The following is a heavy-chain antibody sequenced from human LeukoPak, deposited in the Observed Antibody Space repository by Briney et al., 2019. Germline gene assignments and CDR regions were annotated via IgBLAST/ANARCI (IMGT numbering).Heavy chain of an antibody. V-gene: IGHV4-39*07. D-gene: IGHD2-21*01. CDR1: GGSISSSSYY. Sequence: SETLSLTCTVSGGSISSSSYYWGWIRQPPGKGLEWIGSIYYSGSTYYNPSLKSRVTISVDTAKNQFSLKLSSVTAADTAVYYCARVGPSSVGVSYYYYYMDVWGKGTTVTVSS. J-gene: IGHJ6*03. CDR3: ARVGPSSVGVSYYYYYMDV. CDR2: IYYSGST.